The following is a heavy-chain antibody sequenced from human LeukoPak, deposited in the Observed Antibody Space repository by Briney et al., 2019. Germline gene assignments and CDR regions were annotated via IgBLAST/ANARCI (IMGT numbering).Heavy chain of an antibody. J-gene: IGHJ4*02. CDR1: GYTFTGHY. CDR2: INPSGGST. Sequence: ASVKVSCKASGYTFTGHYMHWVRQAPGQGLEWMGIINPSGGSTSYAQKFQGRVTMTRDTSTSTVYMELSSLRSEDTAVYYCARDLGYCTNGVCYTSWYFDYWGQGTLVTVSS. D-gene: IGHD2-8*01. V-gene: IGHV1-46*01. CDR3: ARDLGYCTNGVCYTSWYFDY.